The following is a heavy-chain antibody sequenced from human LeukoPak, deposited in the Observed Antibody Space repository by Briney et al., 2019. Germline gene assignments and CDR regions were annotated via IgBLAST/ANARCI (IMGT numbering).Heavy chain of an antibody. J-gene: IGHJ6*03. D-gene: IGHD3-3*01. CDR1: GYTFTSYG. CDR3: ARSIFGQNYYHYYMDV. Sequence: ASVKVSCKASGYTFTSYGISWVRQAPGQGLEWMGWISAYNGNTNYAQKLQGRVTMTTDTSTSTAYMELRSLRSDDTAVYYCARSIFGQNYYHYYMDVWGKGTTVTVSS. CDR2: ISAYNGNT. V-gene: IGHV1-18*01.